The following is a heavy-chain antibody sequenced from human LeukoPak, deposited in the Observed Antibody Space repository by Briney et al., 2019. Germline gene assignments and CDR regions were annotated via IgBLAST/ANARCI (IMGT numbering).Heavy chain of an antibody. CDR2: INHRASN. V-gene: IGHV4-34*01. CDR1: GGSLSGYY. CDR3: ARGVYGYVWGSYRYWFDY. Sequence: SETLSLTCAVYGGSLSGYYWSWIRQPPGKGLEWIEEINHRASNNYNPSLKSRVTISVDTSKNQFSLKLSSVTAADTAVYYGARGVYGYVWGSYRYWFDYWGQGTLVTVSS. J-gene: IGHJ4*02. D-gene: IGHD3-16*02.